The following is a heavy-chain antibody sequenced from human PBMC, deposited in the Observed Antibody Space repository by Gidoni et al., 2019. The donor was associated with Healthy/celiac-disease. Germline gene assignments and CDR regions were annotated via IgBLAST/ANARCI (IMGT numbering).Heavy chain of an antibody. J-gene: IGHJ5*02. CDR1: GGSFSGYY. D-gene: IGHD3-3*01. CDR3: ARRITIFGVVMGWFDP. CDR2: INHSGST. Sequence: QVQLQQWGAGLLKPSETLSLTCAVYGGSFSGYYWSWIRQPPGKGLEWIGEINHSGSTNYNPSLKSRVTISVDTSKNQFSLKLSSVTAADTAVYYCARRITIFGVVMGWFDPWGQGTLVTVSS. V-gene: IGHV4-34*01.